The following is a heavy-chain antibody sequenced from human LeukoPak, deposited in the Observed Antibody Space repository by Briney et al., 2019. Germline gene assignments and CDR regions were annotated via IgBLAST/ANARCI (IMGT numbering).Heavy chain of an antibody. D-gene: IGHD6-13*01. CDR2: ISWNSGSI. J-gene: IGHJ4*02. CDR3: AKDSSSSWYRDFDY. V-gene: IGHV3-9*01. Sequence: SLRLSCAASGFTFDDYAMHWVRQAPGKGLEWVSGISWNSGSIGYADSVKGRFTISRDNAKNSLYLQMNSLRAEDTAFYYCAKDSSSSWYRDFDYWGQGTLVTVSS. CDR1: GFTFDDYA.